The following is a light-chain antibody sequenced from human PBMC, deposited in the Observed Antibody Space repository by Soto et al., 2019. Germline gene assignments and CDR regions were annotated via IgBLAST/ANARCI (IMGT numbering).Light chain of an antibody. Sequence: QSALTQPRSVSGSPGQSVTISCTGTSSDVGGYNYVSWYQQPPGKAPKVMIYDVSERPSGVPDRFSGSKSGNTASLTISGLQAEDEADYYCCSYAGSPRYVLGTGTKLTVL. J-gene: IGLJ1*01. V-gene: IGLV2-11*01. CDR2: DVS. CDR3: CSYAGSPRYV. CDR1: SSDVGGYNY.